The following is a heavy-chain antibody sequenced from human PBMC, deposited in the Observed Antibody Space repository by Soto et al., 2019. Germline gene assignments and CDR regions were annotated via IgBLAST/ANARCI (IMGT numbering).Heavy chain of an antibody. CDR3: ASVYLGAFDI. J-gene: IGHJ3*02. CDR1: GGSISSYY. V-gene: IGHV4-59*08. D-gene: IGHD3-16*01. Sequence: SETLSLTCTVSGGSISSYYWSWIRQPPGKGLEWIGYIYYSGSTNYNPSLKSRVTISVDTSKNQFSLKLSSVTAADTAVYYCASVYLGAFDIWGQGTMVTVSS. CDR2: IYYSGST.